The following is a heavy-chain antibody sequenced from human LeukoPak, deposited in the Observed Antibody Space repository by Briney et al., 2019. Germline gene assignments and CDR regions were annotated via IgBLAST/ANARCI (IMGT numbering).Heavy chain of an antibody. CDR3: ARGILGGTMIVVVAFDI. J-gene: IGHJ3*02. Sequence: GASVKVSCKASGYTFTGYYMHWVRQAPGQGLEWMGWINPNSGGTNYAQKFQGRVTMTRDTSISTAYMELSRLRSDDTAVYYCARGILGGTMIVVVAFDIWGQGTMVTVSS. D-gene: IGHD3-22*01. V-gene: IGHV1-2*02. CDR2: INPNSGGT. CDR1: GYTFTGYY.